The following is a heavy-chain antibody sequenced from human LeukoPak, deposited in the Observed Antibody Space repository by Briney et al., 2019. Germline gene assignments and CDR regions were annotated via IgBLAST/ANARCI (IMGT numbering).Heavy chain of an antibody. V-gene: IGHV1-69*13. CDR3: ARNIVVVVAASLSPFDP. CDR2: IIPICGTA. J-gene: IGHJ5*02. Sequence: SVKVSCKASGGTFSSYAISWVRQAPGQGVEWMGGIIPICGTANYAQKFQGRVTITADESTSTAYMELSSLRSEDTAVYYCARNIVVVVAASLSPFDPWGQGTLVTVSS. D-gene: IGHD2-15*01. CDR1: GGTFSSYA.